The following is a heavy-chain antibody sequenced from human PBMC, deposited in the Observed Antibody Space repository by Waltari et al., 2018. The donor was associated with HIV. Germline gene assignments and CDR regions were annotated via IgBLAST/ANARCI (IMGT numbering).Heavy chain of an antibody. D-gene: IGHD3-22*01. CDR2: IYHSGST. J-gene: IGHJ4*02. CDR3: ARGRYYDSSGYYYYYFDY. CDR1: GGSISRGGYS. V-gene: IGHV4-30-2*01. Sequence: QLQLQESGSGLVKPSQTLSLTCAVSGGSISRGGYSWRWIRQPPGKGLEWIGYIYHSGSTYYNPSLKSRVTISVDRSKNQFSLKLSSVTAADTAVYYCARGRYYDSSGYYYYYFDYWGQGTLVTVSS.